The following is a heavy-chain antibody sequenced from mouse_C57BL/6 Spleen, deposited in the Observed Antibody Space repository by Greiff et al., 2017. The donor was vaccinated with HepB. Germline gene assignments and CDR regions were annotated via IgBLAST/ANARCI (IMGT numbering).Heavy chain of an antibody. Sequence: QVQLQQSGAELVRPGSSVKLSCKASGYTFTSYWMHWVKQRPIQGLEWIGNIDSSDSETHYNQKFKDKATLTVDKSSSTAYMQLSSLTSEDSAVYYCAREGITTVVATDYFDYWGQGTTLTVSS. CDR3: AREGITTVVATDYFDY. V-gene: IGHV1-52*01. D-gene: IGHD1-1*01. CDR1: GYTFTSYW. CDR2: IDSSDSET. J-gene: IGHJ2*01.